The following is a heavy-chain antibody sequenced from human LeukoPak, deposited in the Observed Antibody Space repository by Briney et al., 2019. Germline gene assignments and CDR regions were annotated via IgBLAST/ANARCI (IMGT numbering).Heavy chain of an antibody. Sequence: PSETLSLTCTVSGGSITSGGYYWRWIRQHPGKGLEWLGYIYYSGSAYYNPYLKNRVTISVDTSKNQFSLKLSSVTAADTAVYYCARDSLYYGSGSDGPFDYWGQGTLVTVSS. J-gene: IGHJ4*02. CDR1: GGSITSGGYY. CDR2: IYYSGSA. V-gene: IGHV4-31*03. CDR3: ARDSLYYGSGSDGPFDY. D-gene: IGHD3-10*01.